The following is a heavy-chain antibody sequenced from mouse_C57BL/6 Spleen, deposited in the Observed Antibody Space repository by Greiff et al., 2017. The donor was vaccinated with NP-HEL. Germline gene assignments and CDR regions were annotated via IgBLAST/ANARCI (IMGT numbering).Heavy chain of an antibody. J-gene: IGHJ1*03. CDR1: FSPFPLSF. CDR3: ARREVYSNYVEWYFDV. D-gene: IGHD2-5*01. V-gene: IGHV1-50*01. CDR2: IDTSYSYT. Sequence: QAPLQQPGPELPPPFSSFPPSFPSSFSPFPLSFLPFFPPLPFHVLYCILHIDTSYSYTNYNQNVNFKATLTVDTSSSTAYMQLSSLTSEDSAVYYCARREVYSNYVEWYFDVWGTGTTVTVSS.